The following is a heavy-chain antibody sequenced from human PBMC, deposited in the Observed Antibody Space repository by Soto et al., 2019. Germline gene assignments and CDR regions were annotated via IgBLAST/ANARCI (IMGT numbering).Heavy chain of an antibody. V-gene: IGHV1-8*01. CDR2: MNPNSGNT. J-gene: IGHJ5*02. Sequence: ASVKVSCKASGYTFTIYDINWVLQATGQGLEWMGWMNPNSGNTGYAQKFQGRVTMTRNTSISTAYMELSSLRSEDTAVYYCAREQQWLVKRWFDPWGQGTLVTVSS. CDR3: AREQQWLVKRWFDP. D-gene: IGHD6-19*01. CDR1: GYTFTIYD.